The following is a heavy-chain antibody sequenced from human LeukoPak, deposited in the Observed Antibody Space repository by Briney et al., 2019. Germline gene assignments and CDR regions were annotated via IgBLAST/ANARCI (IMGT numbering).Heavy chain of an antibody. CDR2: INNGGSST. Sequence: PGGSLRLSCAASGVTFSSYWMHWVRQAPGKGLVWVSRINNGGSSTSYADSVKGRFTISRDNSKNTLFLQMNSLRAEDTAVYYCAKETYSSGWYPYFDYWGQGTLVTVPS. J-gene: IGHJ4*02. CDR1: GVTFSSYW. V-gene: IGHV3-74*01. CDR3: AKETYSSGWYPYFDY. D-gene: IGHD6-19*01.